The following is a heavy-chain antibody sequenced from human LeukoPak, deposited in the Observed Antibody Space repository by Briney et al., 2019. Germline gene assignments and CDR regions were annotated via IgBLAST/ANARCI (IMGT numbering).Heavy chain of an antibody. Sequence: PGGSLRLSCTVSGFTVSSNSMSWVRQAPGKGLEWVSFIYTTGNTHNSDSVKGRFTISRDSSKNTLYLQMNSLRAEDTAVYYCAKERTEYSYGYTDAFDIWGQGTMVTVSS. CDR2: IYTTGNT. V-gene: IGHV3-53*01. D-gene: IGHD5-18*01. J-gene: IGHJ3*02. CDR3: AKERTEYSYGYTDAFDI. CDR1: GFTVSSNS.